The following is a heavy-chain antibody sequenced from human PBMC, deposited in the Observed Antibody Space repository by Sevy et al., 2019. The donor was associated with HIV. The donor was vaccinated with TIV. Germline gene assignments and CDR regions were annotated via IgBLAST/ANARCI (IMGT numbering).Heavy chain of an antibody. J-gene: IGHJ5*02. Sequence: GGSLRLSCAASGFTFSDYYMSWIRQAPGKGLEWVSYISRSGSTINYADSVKGRFTISRVNAKNSLYLQINSLRAEDTAVYYCARENTMIEESGWFDPWGQGTLVTVSS. CDR2: ISRSGSTI. CDR1: GFTFSDYY. D-gene: IGHD3-22*01. V-gene: IGHV3-11*01. CDR3: ARENTMIEESGWFDP.